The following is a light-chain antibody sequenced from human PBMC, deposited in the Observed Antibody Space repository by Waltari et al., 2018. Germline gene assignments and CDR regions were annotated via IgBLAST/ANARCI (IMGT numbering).Light chain of an antibody. V-gene: IGKV2-30*02. CDR1: QSLVHSDGNTY. Sequence: DVVMTQSPLSLPITPGQTASISCRSSQSLVHSDGNTYLSWYQQKPGQPPRLLIYKVSNRDSGFPDRFSGSGAVTDFTLKISRVEAEDVGIYYCGQGIRWPLTFGGGTKVEIK. CDR3: GQGIRWPLT. CDR2: KVS. J-gene: IGKJ4*01.